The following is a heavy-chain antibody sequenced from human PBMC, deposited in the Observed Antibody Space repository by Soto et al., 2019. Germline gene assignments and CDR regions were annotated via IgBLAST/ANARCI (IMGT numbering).Heavy chain of an antibody. CDR1: VYSVSSNIAA. V-gene: IGHV6-1*01. Sequence: SQILSLTCAIAVYSVSSNIAAWNWIIQSPSRGLEWLGRTYYRAKWFHDYAVSVKSRITINPDTSKNHFSLQLNSVTPEDTAVYSCVRGMAVVFDIWGQRTMVIVS. J-gene: IGHJ3*02. CDR2: TYYRAKWFH. CDR3: VRGMAVVFDI. D-gene: IGHD6-19*01.